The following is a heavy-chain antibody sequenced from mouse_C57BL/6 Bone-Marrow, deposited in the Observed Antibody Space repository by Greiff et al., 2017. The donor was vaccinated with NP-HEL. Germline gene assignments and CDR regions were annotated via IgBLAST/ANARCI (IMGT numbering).Heavy chain of an antibody. CDR2: ISDGGSYT. D-gene: IGHD1-1*02. CDR3: AREVYGLGADY. J-gene: IGHJ2*01. V-gene: IGHV5-4*01. CDR1: GFTFSSYA. Sequence: EVNVVESGGGLVKPGGSLKLSCAASGFTFSSYAMSWVRQTPEKRLEWVATISDGGSYTYYPDNVKGRFTISRDNAKNNLYLQMSHLKSEDTAMNYCAREVYGLGADYWGQGTTLTVSS.